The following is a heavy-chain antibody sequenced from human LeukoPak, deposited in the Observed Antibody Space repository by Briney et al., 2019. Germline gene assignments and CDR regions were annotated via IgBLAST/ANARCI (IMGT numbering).Heavy chain of an antibody. D-gene: IGHD6-13*01. CDR2: IYHSGST. CDR3: ARAIXAAXFDY. V-gene: IGHV4-30-2*01. CDR1: GGSISSGSYY. J-gene: IGHJ4*02. Sequence: SQTLSLTCTVSGGSISSGSYYWSWIRQPPGKGLEWIGYIYHSGSTYYNPSLKSRVTISVDRSKNQFSLKLSSVTAADTAVYYCARAIXAAXFDYWGQGTLVTVSS.